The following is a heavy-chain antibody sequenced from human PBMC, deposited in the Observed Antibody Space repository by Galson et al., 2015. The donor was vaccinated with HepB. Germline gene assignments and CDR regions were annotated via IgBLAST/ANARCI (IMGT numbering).Heavy chain of an antibody. CDR1: NFTFSDYS. V-gene: IGHV3-11*01. CDR3: ARVCISTTCYKGFDS. J-gene: IGHJ4*02. CDR2: ISSGATTI. D-gene: IGHD2-2*02. Sequence: SLRLSCAASNFTFSDYSMSWIRQAPGKGLEWLSYISSGATTIYYADSVKGRLTISRDNVRNSLHLQMNSLRDEDTAVYFCARVCISTTCYKGFDSWGQGTLVIVSS.